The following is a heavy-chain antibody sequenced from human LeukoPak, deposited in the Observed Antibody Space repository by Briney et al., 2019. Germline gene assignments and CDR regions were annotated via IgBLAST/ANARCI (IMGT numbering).Heavy chain of an antibody. CDR3: AKGYGGNLELYFFDY. D-gene: IGHD4-23*01. V-gene: IGHV3-9*01. J-gene: IGHJ4*02. CDR1: GFTFDDNG. CDR2: ISWNSGSI. Sequence: GRSLRLSCAASGFTFDDNGMHWVRQAPGKGLEWVSGISWNSGSIGYADSVKGRFTISRDNAKKSLYLQMNSLRAEDTALYYCAKGYGGNLELYFFDYWGQGTLVTVSS.